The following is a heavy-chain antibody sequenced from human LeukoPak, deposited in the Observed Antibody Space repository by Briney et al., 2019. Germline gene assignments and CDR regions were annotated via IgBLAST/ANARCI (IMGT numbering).Heavy chain of an antibody. D-gene: IGHD3-22*01. CDR1: GFTFSSYA. CDR2: ISDSGGST. CDR3: AKDVDYYDSSGYYHYYFDY. J-gene: IGHJ4*02. V-gene: IGHV3-23*01. Sequence: GSLRLSCAASGFTFSSYAMSWVRQAPGKGLERVSAISDSGGSTYYADSVKGRFTISRDNSKNTLYLQMNSLRAEDTAVYYCAKDVDYYDSSGYYHYYFDYWGQGTLVTVSS.